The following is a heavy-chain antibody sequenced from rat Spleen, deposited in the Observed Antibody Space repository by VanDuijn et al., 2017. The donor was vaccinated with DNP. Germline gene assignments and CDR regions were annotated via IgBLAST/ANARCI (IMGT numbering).Heavy chain of an antibody. CDR1: GYSITSNF. V-gene: IGHV3-1*01. Sequence: EVQLQESGPGLVKPSQSLSLTCSVTGYSITSNFWGWIRKFPGNKMEWIGHISYSGSASFNPSLKSRISITRDTSKNQFFLQFNSVTTEDTATYFCARGSSYFHAMDAWGQGTSVTVSS. CDR2: ISYSGSA. J-gene: IGHJ4*01. D-gene: IGHD1-2*01. CDR3: ARGSSYFHAMDA.